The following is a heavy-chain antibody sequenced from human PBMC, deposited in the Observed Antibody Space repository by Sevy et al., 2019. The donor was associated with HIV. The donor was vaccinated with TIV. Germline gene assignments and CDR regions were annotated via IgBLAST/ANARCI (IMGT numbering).Heavy chain of an antibody. CDR1: GGSISSGGYY. CDR3: AREWTTDYSNYGVDAFDI. V-gene: IGHV4-31*03. J-gene: IGHJ3*02. D-gene: IGHD4-4*01. Sequence: SETLSLTCTVSGGSISSGGYYWSWIRQHPGKGLEWIGYIYYSGSTYYNPSLKSRVTISVDTSKNQFSLKLSSVTAADKAVYYCAREWTTDYSNYGVDAFDIWGQGTMVTVSS. CDR2: IYYSGST.